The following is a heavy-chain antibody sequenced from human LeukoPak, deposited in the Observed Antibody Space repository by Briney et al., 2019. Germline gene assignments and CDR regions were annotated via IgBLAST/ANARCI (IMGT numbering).Heavy chain of an antibody. CDR2: MFYSGYT. CDR3: AKEPTGDKSFDS. D-gene: IGHD7-27*01. CDR1: GASISRTTYY. J-gene: IGHJ4*02. Sequence: SETLSLTCTVSGASISRTTYYWGWFRHPPGKGLEWIATMFYSGYTYYNPSIKSRVTISIDTSENQVSLKLSFVTAADTDLYYCAKEPTGDKSFDSWGQGTPVTVSS. V-gene: IGHV4-39*07.